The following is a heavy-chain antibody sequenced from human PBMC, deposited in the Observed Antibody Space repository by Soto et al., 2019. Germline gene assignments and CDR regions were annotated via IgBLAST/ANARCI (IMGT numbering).Heavy chain of an antibody. CDR2: ISYDGRDK. Sequence: PGGSLRLSCAASGFTFSSYAIHWVRQAPGKGLEWVALISYDGRDKDYADSVKGRFTISRDNSKNTLYLQMNSLRAEDTAVYYCAKDGAVTMVRGVIINAEYFQHWGQGTLVTVSS. D-gene: IGHD3-10*01. V-gene: IGHV3-30-3*01. CDR1: GFTFSSYA. J-gene: IGHJ1*01. CDR3: AKDGAVTMVRGVIINAEYFQH.